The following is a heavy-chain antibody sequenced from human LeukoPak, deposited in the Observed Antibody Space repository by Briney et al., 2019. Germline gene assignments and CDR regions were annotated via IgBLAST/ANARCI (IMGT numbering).Heavy chain of an antibody. CDR1: GGTFSSYA. Sequence: SVKVSCKASGGTFSSYAISWVRQAPGQGLEWMGGIIPIFGTANYAQKFRGRVTITADESTSTAYMELSSLRSEDTAVYYCASLTGTTRGGYYYYYGMDVWGKGTTVTVSS. CDR2: IIPIFGTA. D-gene: IGHD1-20*01. J-gene: IGHJ6*04. V-gene: IGHV1-69*13. CDR3: ASLTGTTRGGYYYYYGMDV.